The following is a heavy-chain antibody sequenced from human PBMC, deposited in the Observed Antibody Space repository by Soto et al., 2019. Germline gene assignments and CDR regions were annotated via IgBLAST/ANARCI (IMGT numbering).Heavy chain of an antibody. Sequence: GASVKVSCKASGFTFTSSDVQWVRQARGQRLEWIGWIVVGSGNTNYAQKFQERVTITRDMSTSTAYMELSSLRSEDTAVYYCAALSGSVYSSSTRCYFYYYGMDVWGQGIRVTVP. V-gene: IGHV1-58*01. J-gene: IGHJ6*02. CDR1: GFTFTSSD. D-gene: IGHD2-2*01. CDR3: AALSGSVYSSSTRCYFYYYGMDV. CDR2: IVVGSGNT.